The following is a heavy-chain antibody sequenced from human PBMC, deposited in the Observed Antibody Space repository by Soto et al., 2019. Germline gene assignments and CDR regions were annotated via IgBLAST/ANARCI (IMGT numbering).Heavy chain of an antibody. Sequence: RASVKVSCKASGYTFTSYGISWVRQAPGQGLEWMGWISAYNGNTNYAQKLQGRVTMTTDTSTSTAYMELRSLRSDDTAVYYCARDIGGMEWLLTQTFDYWGQGTLVTVSS. CDR3: ARDIGGMEWLLTQTFDY. J-gene: IGHJ4*02. CDR1: GYTFTSYG. D-gene: IGHD3-3*01. V-gene: IGHV1-18*01. CDR2: ISAYNGNT.